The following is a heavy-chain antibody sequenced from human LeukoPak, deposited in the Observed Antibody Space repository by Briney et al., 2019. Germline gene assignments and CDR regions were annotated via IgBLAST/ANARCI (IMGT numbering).Heavy chain of an antibody. Sequence: SETLSLTCAVYGGSFSGYYWSWIRQPAGKGLEWIGHIYTSGSTNYNPSLNSRVTVSVDTSKNQFSLKVTSVTAADTAVYYCAQLHYTGDAFDIWGQGTMVTVSS. CDR2: IYTSGST. CDR3: AQLHYTGDAFDI. J-gene: IGHJ3*02. V-gene: IGHV4-59*10. D-gene: IGHD2-2*02. CDR1: GGSFSGYY.